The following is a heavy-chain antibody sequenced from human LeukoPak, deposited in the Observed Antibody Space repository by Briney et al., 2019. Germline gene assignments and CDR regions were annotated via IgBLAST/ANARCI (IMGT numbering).Heavy chain of an antibody. D-gene: IGHD3-3*01. V-gene: IGHV3-64*01. Sequence: GGSLRLSCAASGFTFSSYAMHWVRQAPGKGLEYVSAISSNGGSTYYANSVKGRFTISRDNSKNTLYLQMGSLRAEDMAAYYCARAINFWSGYYDYWGQGTLVTVSS. J-gene: IGHJ4*02. CDR2: ISSNGGST. CDR1: GFTFSSYA. CDR3: ARAINFWSGYYDY.